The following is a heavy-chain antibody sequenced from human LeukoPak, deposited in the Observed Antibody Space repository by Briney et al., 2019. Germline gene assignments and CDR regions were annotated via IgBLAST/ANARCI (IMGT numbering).Heavy chain of an antibody. J-gene: IGHJ4*02. Sequence: KSSETLSLTCTVSGYYISSGYYWGWVPQPPGKGLEWIGSMYHSGGTYYNPSLKSRVTISVDTSKNQFSLKLSSVTAADTAVYYCARMEEYGDYYFDYWGQGTLVTVSS. CDR2: MYHSGGT. CDR3: ARMEEYGDYYFDY. V-gene: IGHV4-38-2*02. CDR1: GYYISSGYY. D-gene: IGHD4-17*01.